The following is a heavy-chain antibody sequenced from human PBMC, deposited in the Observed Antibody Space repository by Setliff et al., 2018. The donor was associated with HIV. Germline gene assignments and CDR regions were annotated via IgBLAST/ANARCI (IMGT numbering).Heavy chain of an antibody. CDR3: ARAKTIGVSAVFFDP. J-gene: IGHJ5*02. Sequence: SETLSLTCTVSGGSMNSDSYSWTWLRQPAGKGPGLIGHIYVGGSVIYNPSLASRVTISMVPSKNQFSLDLSSVTAADTAKYYCARAKTIGVSAVFFDPWGQGRPVTVSS. CDR1: GGSMNSDSYS. CDR2: IYVGGSV. D-gene: IGHD3-3*01. V-gene: IGHV4-61*09.